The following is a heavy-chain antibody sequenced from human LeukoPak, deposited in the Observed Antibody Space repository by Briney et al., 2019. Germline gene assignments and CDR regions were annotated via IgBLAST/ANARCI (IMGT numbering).Heavy chain of an antibody. Sequence: GGSLRLSCAASGFTFTDYGIHWVRQAPGKGLEWVAVISYDGRNKNYADSVKGRFTISRDDSKNTLYLQMNSLRAEDTAVYYCARVRAIVVVPAAPDYWGQGTLVTVSS. CDR3: ARVRAIVVVPAAPDY. D-gene: IGHD2-2*01. J-gene: IGHJ4*02. V-gene: IGHV3-30*03. CDR1: GFTFTDYG. CDR2: ISYDGRNK.